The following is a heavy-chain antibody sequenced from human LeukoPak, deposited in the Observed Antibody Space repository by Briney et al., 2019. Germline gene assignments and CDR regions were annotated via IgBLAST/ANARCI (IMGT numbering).Heavy chain of an antibody. Sequence: SETLSLTCTVSGGSLSTSYWSWIRQPAGKGLEWIGRFYSSGSTNYNPSLEGRVTMSVDTSRNQLSLKLRSVTAADTAIYYCARESAMPYYDFWNASEGGLDPWGQGTLVTVSS. D-gene: IGHD3-3*01. CDR3: ARESAMPYYDFWNASEGGLDP. J-gene: IGHJ5*02. CDR1: GGSLSTSY. V-gene: IGHV4-4*07. CDR2: FYSSGST.